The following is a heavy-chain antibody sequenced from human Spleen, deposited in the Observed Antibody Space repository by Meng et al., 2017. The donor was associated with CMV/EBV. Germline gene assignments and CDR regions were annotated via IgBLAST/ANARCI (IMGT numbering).Heavy chain of an antibody. V-gene: IGHV3-73*01. CDR1: FTFSGSA. J-gene: IGHJ4*02. Sequence: FTFSGSAMHWVRQASGKGLEWVGRIRSKANSYATEYAASVKGRFTISRDDSKNTAYLQMNSLKTEDTAVYYCTRHWDCSSTSCYFDYWGQGTLVTVSS. D-gene: IGHD2-2*01. CDR2: IRSKANSYAT. CDR3: TRHWDCSSTSCYFDY.